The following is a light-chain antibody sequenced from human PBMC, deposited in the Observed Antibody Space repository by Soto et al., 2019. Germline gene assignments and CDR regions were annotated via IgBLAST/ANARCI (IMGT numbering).Light chain of an antibody. CDR2: DVS. CDR3: CSYAGSYSDV. CDR1: SSDVGGYNY. Sequence: QSALTQPRSVSGSPGQSVTISCTGTSSDVGGYNYVSWYQQHPGKAPKLMIYDVSKWPSGVPDRFSGSKSGNTASLTISGLQAEDEADYYCCSYAGSYSDVFGTGTKLTVL. V-gene: IGLV2-11*01. J-gene: IGLJ1*01.